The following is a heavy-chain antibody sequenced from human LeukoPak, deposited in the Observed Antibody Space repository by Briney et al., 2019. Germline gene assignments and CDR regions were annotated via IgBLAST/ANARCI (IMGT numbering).Heavy chain of an antibody. CDR2: IIPIFGTA. CDR3: ARDKMGAKDY. J-gene: IGHJ4*02. D-gene: IGHD1-26*01. Sequence: GASVKVSCKASGGTFSSCAISWVRQAPGQWLEWMGGIIPIFGTANYAQKFQGRVTIAADESTSTAYMELSSLRSEDTAVYYCARDKMGAKDYWGQGTLVTVSS. V-gene: IGHV1-69*13. CDR1: GGTFSSCA.